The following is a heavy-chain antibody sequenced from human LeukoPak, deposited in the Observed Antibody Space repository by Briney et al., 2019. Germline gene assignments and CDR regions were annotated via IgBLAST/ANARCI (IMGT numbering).Heavy chain of an antibody. Sequence: GGSLRLSCAASGFTFSSYGMSWVRQAPGKGLEWVSAISGSGGSTYYADSVKGRFTISRDNSKNTLYLQMNSLRAEDTAVYYCAKGGSGVLRFLEWLRFDYWGQGTLVTVSS. D-gene: IGHD3-3*01. V-gene: IGHV3-23*01. CDR2: ISGSGGST. CDR1: GFTFSSYG. CDR3: AKGGSGVLRFLEWLRFDY. J-gene: IGHJ4*02.